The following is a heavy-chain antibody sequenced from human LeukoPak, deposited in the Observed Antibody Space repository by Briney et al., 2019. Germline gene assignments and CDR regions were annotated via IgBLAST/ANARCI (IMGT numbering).Heavy chain of an antibody. D-gene: IGHD4-17*01. CDR1: GFTFSSYE. V-gene: IGHV3-48*03. J-gene: IGHJ4*02. Sequence: GGSLRLSCSASGFTFSSYEMNWVRQAPGKGLEWVSYISGSGSTIYYADSLKGRFTISRDNAKNSLYLQMNSLRAEDTAVYYCARHLYGGDYWGQGTLVTVSS. CDR2: ISGSGSTI. CDR3: ARHLYGGDY.